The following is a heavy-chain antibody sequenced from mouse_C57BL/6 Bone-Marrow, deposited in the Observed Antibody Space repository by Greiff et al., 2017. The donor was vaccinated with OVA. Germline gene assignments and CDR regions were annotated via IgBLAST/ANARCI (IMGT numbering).Heavy chain of an antibody. J-gene: IGHJ3*01. Sequence: VQLQESGPGLVQPSQSLSITCTVSGFSLTSYGVHCVRQSPGKGLEWLGVIWSGGSTDYNAAFISRLSISKDNSKSQVFFKMNSLQADDTAIYYCASPYHHAFAYWGQGTLVTVSA. CDR1: GFSLTSYG. CDR2: IWSGGST. CDR3: ASPYHHAFAY. V-gene: IGHV2-2*01. D-gene: IGHD2-10*01.